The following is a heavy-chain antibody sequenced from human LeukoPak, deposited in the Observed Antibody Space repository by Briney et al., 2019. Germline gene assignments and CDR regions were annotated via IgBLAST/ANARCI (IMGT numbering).Heavy chain of an antibody. V-gene: IGHV5-51*01. Sequence: GESLKISCKGSGYRFSSNWIGWVRQIPGKGLEWMGIIYPGDSDTRYSPSFQGQVTISADKSISTAYLQWSSLKASDTAMYYCARQRLELLPQMDYWGQGTLVTVSS. D-gene: IGHD1-7*01. J-gene: IGHJ4*02. CDR2: IYPGDSDT. CDR3: ARQRLELLPQMDY. CDR1: GYRFSSNW.